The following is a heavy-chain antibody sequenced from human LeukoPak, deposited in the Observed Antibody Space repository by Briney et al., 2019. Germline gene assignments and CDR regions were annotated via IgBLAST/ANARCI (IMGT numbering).Heavy chain of an antibody. V-gene: IGHV3-7*03. J-gene: IGHJ4*02. Sequence: PGGSLRLSCAASGFSFSSFWMTWVRQAPGKGLEWVANIRQDGNERFYVDSVKGRFTISRDNSKNTLYLQMNSLRAEDTAVYYCAKDPLYDGNSGPFGYWGQGTLVTVSS. D-gene: IGHD4-23*01. CDR1: GFSFSSFW. CDR2: IRQDGNER. CDR3: AKDPLYDGNSGPFGY.